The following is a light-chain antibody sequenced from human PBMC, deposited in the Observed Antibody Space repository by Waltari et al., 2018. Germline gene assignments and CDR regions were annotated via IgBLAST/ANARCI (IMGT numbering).Light chain of an antibody. J-gene: IGLJ1*01. CDR2: QDN. CDR3: QAWDSTSYV. V-gene: IGLV3-1*01. Sequence: SYELTQPPSVSVSPGQTASITCSGDKLGAKYASWYQQKPGQSPVLVIYQDNERPSGIPERFSGSNSGNTATLTISGTQAMDEADYYCQAWDSTSYVFGTGTKVTVL. CDR1: KLGAKY.